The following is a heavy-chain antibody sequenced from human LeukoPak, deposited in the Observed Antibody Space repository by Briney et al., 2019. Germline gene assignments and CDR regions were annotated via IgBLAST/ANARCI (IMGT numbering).Heavy chain of an antibody. D-gene: IGHD2-21*02. J-gene: IGHJ4*02. V-gene: IGHV4-31*03. CDR1: GGSISSGGYY. CDR2: IYYSGST. Sequence: SETLSLTCTVSGGSISSGGYYWSWIRQHPGKGLEWIGYIYYSGSTHYNPALKRRVTISVDTSKNQFSLKLSSVPAADTAVYYCARGSSMVTKRGFDYWGQRTLVTVSS. CDR3: ARGSSMVTKRGFDY.